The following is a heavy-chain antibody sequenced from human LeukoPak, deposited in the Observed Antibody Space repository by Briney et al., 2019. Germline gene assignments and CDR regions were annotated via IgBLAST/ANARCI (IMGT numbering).Heavy chain of an antibody. CDR1: GYTFTSDG. J-gene: IGHJ4*02. CDR3: GKGRRDHFDSGIDN. CDR2: ISAYNGNT. V-gene: IGHV1-18*01. D-gene: IGHD3-10*01. Sequence: ASVNVSCKASGYTFTSDGISWVRQAAGQGLERMGWISAYNGNTNYAQKLQGRVTMTTDTSTSTAYMELRSLRSDDTALYYCGKGRRDHFDSGIDNWGQGTLVTVSS.